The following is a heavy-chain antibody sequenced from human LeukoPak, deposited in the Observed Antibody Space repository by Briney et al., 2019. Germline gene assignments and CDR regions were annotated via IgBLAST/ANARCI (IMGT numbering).Heavy chain of an antibody. CDR1: GGSFSGYY. Sequence: SETLSLTCAVYGGSFSGYYWSWIRQPPGKGLEWIGEINHSGSTNYSPSLKSRVTISVDTSKNQFSLKLSSVTAADTAVYYCARRRVHYYDSSGSTPSDYWGQGTLVTVSS. CDR2: INHSGST. D-gene: IGHD3-22*01. V-gene: IGHV4-34*01. CDR3: ARRRVHYYDSSGSTPSDY. J-gene: IGHJ4*02.